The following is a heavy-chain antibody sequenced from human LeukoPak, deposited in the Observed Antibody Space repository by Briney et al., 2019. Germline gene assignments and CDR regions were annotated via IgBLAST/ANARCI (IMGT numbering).Heavy chain of an antibody. CDR3: ATEVTD. CDR2: INPNSGGT. Sequence: ASVKVSCKASGYTFTGYYVHWVRQAPGQGLEWMGWINPNSGGTKYAQKFQGRVTMTRDTSISTAYMELSRLRSDDTAVYYCATEVTDWGQGTLVTVSS. V-gene: IGHV1-2*02. D-gene: IGHD5-18*01. CDR1: GYTFTGYY. J-gene: IGHJ4*02.